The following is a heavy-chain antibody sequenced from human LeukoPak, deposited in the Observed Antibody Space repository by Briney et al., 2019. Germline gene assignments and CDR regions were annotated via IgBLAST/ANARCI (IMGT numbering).Heavy chain of an antibody. CDR1: GYTFTSYG. CDR3: ARSADSYYYYYGMDV. Sequence: ASVKVSCKASGYTFTSYGISWVRQAPGQGLEWMGWISAYSGNTNYAQKLQGRVTMTTDTSTSTAYMELRSLRSDDTAVYYCARSADSYYYYYGMDVWGQGTTVTVSS. J-gene: IGHJ6*02. D-gene: IGHD2-21*01. CDR2: ISAYSGNT. V-gene: IGHV1-18*01.